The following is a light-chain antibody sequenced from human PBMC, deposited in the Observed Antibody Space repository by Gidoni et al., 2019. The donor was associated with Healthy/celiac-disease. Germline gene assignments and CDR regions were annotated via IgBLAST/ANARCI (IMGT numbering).Light chain of an antibody. CDR1: SSNIGSNT. V-gene: IGLV1-44*01. J-gene: IGLJ3*02. CDR3: AAWDDSLNGWV. Sequence: QSVLPHPPSAPGTPGPRVTISCSGSSSNIGSNTVNWYQQLPGTAPKLLIYSNNQRPSGVPDRFSGSKSGTSASLAISGLQSEDEADYYCAAWDDSLNGWVFGGGTKLTVL. CDR2: SNN.